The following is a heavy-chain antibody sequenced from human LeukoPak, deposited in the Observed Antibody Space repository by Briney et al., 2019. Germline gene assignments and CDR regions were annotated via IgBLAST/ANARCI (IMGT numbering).Heavy chain of an antibody. V-gene: IGHV4-59*02. D-gene: IGHD6-13*01. CDR2: IYYSGST. CDR1: GASVSSYY. Sequence: PSETLSLTCTVSGASVSSYYWSWIRQPPGKGLEWIGYIYYSGSTNYNPSLKSRITISVDTSKNQFSLRLSSVTAADTAVYFCAMGFWYEEYFQHWGQGSLVIGSS. J-gene: IGHJ1*01. CDR3: AMGFWYEEYFQH.